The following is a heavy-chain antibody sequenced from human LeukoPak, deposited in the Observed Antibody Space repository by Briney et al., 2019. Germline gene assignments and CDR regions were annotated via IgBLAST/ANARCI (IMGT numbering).Heavy chain of an antibody. D-gene: IGHD3-10*01. Sequence: SETLSLTCTVSGGSISSYYWSWIRQPAGKGLEWIGRIYTSGSTNYNPSLKSRVTMSVDTSKNQFSLKLSSVTAADTAVYYCARGSGPSMVRGVIPHDAFDIWGQGTMVTVSS. V-gene: IGHV4-4*07. J-gene: IGHJ3*02. CDR1: GGSISSYY. CDR3: ARGSGPSMVRGVIPHDAFDI. CDR2: IYTSGST.